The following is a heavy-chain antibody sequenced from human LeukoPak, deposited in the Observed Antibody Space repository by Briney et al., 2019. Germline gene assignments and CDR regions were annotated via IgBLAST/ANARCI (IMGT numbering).Heavy chain of an antibody. CDR1: GFTFSSYA. CDR2: ISGSGGST. CDR3: AKSVRGYSYAYYPK. D-gene: IGHD5-18*01. V-gene: IGHV3-23*01. Sequence: GGTLRLSCAASGFTFSSYAMSWVRQAPGKGLEWVSAISGSGGSTYYADSVKGRFTISRDNSKNTLYLQMNSLRAEDTAVYYCAKSVRGYSYAYYPKWGQGTLVTVSS. J-gene: IGHJ4*02.